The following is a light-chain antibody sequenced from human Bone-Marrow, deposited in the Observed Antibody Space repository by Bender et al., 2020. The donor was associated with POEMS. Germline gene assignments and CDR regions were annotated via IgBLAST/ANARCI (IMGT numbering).Light chain of an antibody. CDR3: CSYAGSSTYV. V-gene: IGLV2-23*01. CDR1: SSDVGSYNF. CDR2: EGS. Sequence: QSALTQPASVSGSPGQSITISCTGTSSDVGSYNFVSWYQHHPGKAPKLMIYEGSKRPSGISNRFSASKSGNTASLTISGLQAEDEADYYCCSYAGSSTYVFGTGTKVTVL. J-gene: IGLJ1*01.